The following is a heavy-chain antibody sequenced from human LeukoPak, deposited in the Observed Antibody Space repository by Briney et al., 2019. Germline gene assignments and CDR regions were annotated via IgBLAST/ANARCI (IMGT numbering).Heavy chain of an antibody. CDR1: GGTFSSYA. J-gene: IGHJ4*02. CDR3: ARVTTVTDPTLDY. CDR2: IIPIFGTA. V-gene: IGHV1-69*06. D-gene: IGHD4-17*01. Sequence: GASVKVSCKASGGTFSSYAISWVRQAPGQGLEWMGGIIPIFGTANYAQKFQGRVTITADKSTSTAYMELSSLRSEDTAVYYCARVTTVTDPTLDYWGQGTLVAVSS.